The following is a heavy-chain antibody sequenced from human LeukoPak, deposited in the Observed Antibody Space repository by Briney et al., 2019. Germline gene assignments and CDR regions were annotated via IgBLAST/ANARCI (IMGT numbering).Heavy chain of an antibody. CDR1: GFTFGDYA. D-gene: IGHD1-20*01. CDR3: APDAYNWNPGAGY. CDR2: IRTKAYGGTT. J-gene: IGHJ4*02. Sequence: GGSLRLSCTASGFTFGDYAMSWFRQAPGKGLEWVGFIRTKAYGGTTEYAASVKGRLTISRDDSKNTLYLQMNSLKTEDTAVYYCAPDAYNWNPGAGYWGQGTLVTVSS. V-gene: IGHV3-49*03.